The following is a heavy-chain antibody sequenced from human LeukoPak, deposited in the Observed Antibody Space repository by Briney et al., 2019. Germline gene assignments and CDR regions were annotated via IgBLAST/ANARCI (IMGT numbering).Heavy chain of an antibody. CDR3: ARETYSSGWYNY. CDR2: INHSGST. D-gene: IGHD6-19*01. V-gene: IGHV4-34*01. J-gene: IGHJ4*02. Sequence: SETLSLTCAVYGGSFSGYYWSWIRQPPGKGLEWIGEINHSGSTNYNPSLKSRVTISVGTSKNQFSLKLSSVTAADTAVYCCARETYSSGWYNYWGQGTLVTVSS. CDR1: GGSFSGYY.